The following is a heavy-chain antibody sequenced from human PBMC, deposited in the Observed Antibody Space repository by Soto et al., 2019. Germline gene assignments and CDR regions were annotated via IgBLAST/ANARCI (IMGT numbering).Heavy chain of an antibody. CDR1: GFTFSDYY. D-gene: IGHD3-9*01. CDR3: ARDRRYYDILTGPSTDY. CDR2: ISSSGSTI. Sequence: GGSLRLSCAASGFTFSDYYMSWIRQAPGKGLEWVSYISSSGSTIYYADSVKGRFTISRDNAKNSLYLQMNSLRAEDTAVYYCARDRRYYDILTGPSTDYWGQGTLVTVSS. J-gene: IGHJ4*02. V-gene: IGHV3-11*01.